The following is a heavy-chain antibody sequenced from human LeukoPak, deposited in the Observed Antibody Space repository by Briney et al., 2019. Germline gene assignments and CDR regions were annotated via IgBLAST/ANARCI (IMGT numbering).Heavy chain of an antibody. Sequence: ASVKVSCKASGYTFTSYDINWVRQATGQGLEWMGWMNPNSGNTGYAQKFQGRVTMTRNTSISTAYMELSRLRSDDTAVYYCARERYGSGSKYFDYWGQGTLVTVSS. CDR1: GYTFTSYD. CDR3: ARERYGSGSKYFDY. CDR2: MNPNSGNT. J-gene: IGHJ4*02. V-gene: IGHV1-8*01. D-gene: IGHD3-10*01.